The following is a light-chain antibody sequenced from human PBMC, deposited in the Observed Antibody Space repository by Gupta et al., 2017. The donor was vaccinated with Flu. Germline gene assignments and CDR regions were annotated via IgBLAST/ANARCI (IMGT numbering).Light chain of an antibody. CDR1: QSGDVW. V-gene: IGKV1-5*03. CDR2: GSS. CDR3: QQYRRYPWT. Sequence: GDRITITGRASQSGDVWVAWFQKQPGKAPKSLIDGSSILASGAPSRFSASGSETEFSLTISSLQHDDFASYYCQQYRRYPWTFGQGTKVEIK. J-gene: IGKJ1*01.